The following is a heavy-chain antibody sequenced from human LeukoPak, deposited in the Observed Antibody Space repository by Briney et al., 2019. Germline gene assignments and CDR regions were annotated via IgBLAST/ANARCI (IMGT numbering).Heavy chain of an antibody. J-gene: IGHJ4*02. CDR2: INHSGGT. CDR1: GGSFSGYY. Sequence: SETLSLTCAVYGGSFSGYYWSWIRQPPGKGLEWIGEINHSGGTNYNPSLESRVTISVDTSKNQFSLKLRSVTAADTAVYYCARVGGEIVVVPDAKRPAPYFDYWGQGTLVTVSS. CDR3: ARVGGEIVVVPDAKRPAPYFDY. D-gene: IGHD2-2*01. V-gene: IGHV4-34*01.